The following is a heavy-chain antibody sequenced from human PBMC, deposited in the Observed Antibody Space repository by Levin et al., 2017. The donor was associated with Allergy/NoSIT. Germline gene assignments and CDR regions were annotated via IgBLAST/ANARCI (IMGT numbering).Heavy chain of an antibody. CDR1: GGSISSGSYF. D-gene: IGHD6-19*01. CDR2: IYHSGSA. CDR3: ARQPGWGGWYFDY. J-gene: IGHJ4*02. V-gene: IGHV4-39*01. Sequence: SETLSLTRTVSGGSISSGSYFWGWIRQPPGKGLEWIGSIYHSGSAYHNPSLKSRVTISVDTSKNQFSLKLSSVTAADTAVYYCARQPGWGGWYFDYWGQGTLVTVSS.